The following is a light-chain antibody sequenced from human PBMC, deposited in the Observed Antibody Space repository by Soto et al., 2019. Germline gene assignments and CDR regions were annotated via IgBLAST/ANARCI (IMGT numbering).Light chain of an antibody. J-gene: IGKJ1*01. CDR1: QSVRTN. CDR3: QQYFNWPLTWT. V-gene: IGKV3-15*01. CDR2: GAS. Sequence: EVVLTQSPATLSASAGETVTLSCRASQSVRTNVAWYQQIPGQAPRLLVYGASTRATGVPARFTGSGSGIEFSLTLSSLLSEDSAFYYCQQYFNWPLTWTFGPGTKVQIK.